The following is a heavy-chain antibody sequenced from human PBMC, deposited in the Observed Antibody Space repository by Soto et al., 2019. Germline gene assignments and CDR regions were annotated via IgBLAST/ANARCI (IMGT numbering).Heavy chain of an antibody. V-gene: IGHV1-69*12. J-gene: IGHJ6*02. D-gene: IGHD3-3*02. CDR3: ARDKDRAQLGGTYYYILDV. Sequence: QVQLEQSGAEVKKPGSSVKVSCKASGGTFSNSAISWVRQAPGQGLEWMGGIMPIFRTPDYAQKFQGRVTITADESTTTANMELSGLTLDDTAVYYCARDKDRAQLGGTYYYILDVWGQGTTVTVSS. CDR2: IMPIFRTP. CDR1: GGTFSNSA.